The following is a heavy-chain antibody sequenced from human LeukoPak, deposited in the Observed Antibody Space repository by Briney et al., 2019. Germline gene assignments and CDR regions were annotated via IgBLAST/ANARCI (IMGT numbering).Heavy chain of an antibody. CDR2: IIPIFGTA. Sequence: ASVKVSCKASGYTFTGYYMHWVRQAPGQGLEWMGGIIPIFGTANYAQKFQGRVTITTDESTSTAYMELSSLRSEDTAVYYCARGTYYYDSSGKNPYGDAFDIWGQGTMVTVSS. CDR1: GYTFTGYY. J-gene: IGHJ3*02. CDR3: ARGTYYYDSSGKNPYGDAFDI. D-gene: IGHD3-22*01. V-gene: IGHV1-69*05.